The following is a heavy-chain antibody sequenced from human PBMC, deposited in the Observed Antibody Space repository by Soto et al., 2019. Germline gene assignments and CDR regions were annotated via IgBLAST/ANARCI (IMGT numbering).Heavy chain of an antibody. Sequence: GGSLRLSCAASGFTFSSYAMHWVRQAPGKGLEWVAVISYDGSNKYYADSVKGRFTISRDNSKNTLYLQMNSLRAEDTAVYYCARGDPYLEWLLNFDYWGQGALVTVSS. J-gene: IGHJ4*02. CDR1: GFTFSSYA. D-gene: IGHD3-3*01. CDR2: ISYDGSNK. V-gene: IGHV3-30-3*01. CDR3: ARGDPYLEWLLNFDY.